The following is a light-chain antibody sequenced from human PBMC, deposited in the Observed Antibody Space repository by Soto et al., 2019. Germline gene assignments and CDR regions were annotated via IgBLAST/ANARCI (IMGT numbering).Light chain of an antibody. J-gene: IGKJ1*01. Sequence: EIVLTQYPGTLSLSTGERATLSCRASQSVGSSLSWYQQKPGQAPRLLFYGASNRATAIPDRFSGSGFGTDFTLTITRLEPEDFAVYYCQQYGDSPQTFGPGTKVDIK. CDR1: QSVGSS. CDR3: QQYGDSPQT. CDR2: GAS. V-gene: IGKV3-20*01.